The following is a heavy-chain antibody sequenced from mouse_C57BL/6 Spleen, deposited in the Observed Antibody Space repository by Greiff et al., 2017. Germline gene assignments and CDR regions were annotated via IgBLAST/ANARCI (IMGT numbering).Heavy chain of an antibody. J-gene: IGHJ3*01. V-gene: IGHV1-42*01. CDR2: INPSTGGT. CDR1: GYSFTGYY. D-gene: IGHD1-1*01. Sequence: EVQLQQSGPELVKPGASVTISCKASGYSFTGYYMNWVKQSPEKSLEWIGEINPSTGGTTYNQKFKAKATLTVDKSSSTAYMQLKSLTSEDSAVYYCARKMGSYYGSSYEFAYWGQGTLVTVSA. CDR3: ARKMGSYYGSSYEFAY.